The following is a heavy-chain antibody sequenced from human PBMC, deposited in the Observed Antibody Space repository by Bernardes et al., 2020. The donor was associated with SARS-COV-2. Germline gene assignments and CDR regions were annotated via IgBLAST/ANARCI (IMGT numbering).Heavy chain of an antibody. CDR2: ISHSGVST. V-gene: IGHV3-23*01. Sequence: GGSLRLSCAASGFTFSSYAMSWVRQAPGKGLEWVSSISHSGVSTHYADSVKGRFTISRDNPKSTLYLQMNSLRAEDTAVYFCAKERSLAVTTSGTWGQGTLVTVSS. CDR3: AKERSLAVTTSGT. J-gene: IGHJ5*02. D-gene: IGHD4-17*01. CDR1: GFTFSSYA.